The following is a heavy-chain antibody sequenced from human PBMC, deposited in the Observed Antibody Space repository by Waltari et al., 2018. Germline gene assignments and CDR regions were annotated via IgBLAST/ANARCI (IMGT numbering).Heavy chain of an antibody. J-gene: IGHJ4*02. CDR2: ISSRGNII. Sequence: EVRLVESGGGLVKPGGSLRLSCAASGFVFSNYGLNWFRRAPGRGREWVECISSRGNIIYYGQSVEGRFTISRDNAKESLFLQMDSLRVDDTAMYYCGRSRRGDYYDPSSHWGQGTLVTVSS. V-gene: IGHV3-21*01. CDR1: GFVFSNYG. D-gene: IGHD3-16*01. CDR3: GRSRRGDYYDPSSH.